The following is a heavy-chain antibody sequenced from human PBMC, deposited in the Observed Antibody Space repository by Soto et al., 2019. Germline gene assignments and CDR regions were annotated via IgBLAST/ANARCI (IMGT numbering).Heavy chain of an antibody. CDR1: GFTFTTYS. V-gene: IGHV3-48*02. Sequence: DVQLLESGGGLVQPGGSLRLSCAASGFTFTTYSMNWVRQAPGKGLEWVSYISSSSSTIYYADSVKGRFTISRDNAKSSLFLQMNSLRDEDTAVYFCARRLYTISHSYGMDVWGQGTTVTVSS. CDR3: ARRLYTISHSYGMDV. CDR2: ISSSSSTI. D-gene: IGHD6-13*01. J-gene: IGHJ6*02.